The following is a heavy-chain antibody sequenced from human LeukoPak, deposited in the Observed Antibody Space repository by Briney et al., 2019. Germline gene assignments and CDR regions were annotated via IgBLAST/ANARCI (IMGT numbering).Heavy chain of an antibody. CDR3: ARDGESHYDSSGDYYYYYGMDV. J-gene: IGHJ6*02. D-gene: IGHD3-22*01. Sequence: PGGSLRLSCAASGFTFSSYSMNWVRLAPGKGLEWVSYISSSSSTIYYADSVKSRFTISRDNAKNSLYLQMNSLRAEDTAVYYCARDGESHYDSSGDYYYYYGMDVWGQGTTVTVSS. CDR1: GFTFSSYS. V-gene: IGHV3-48*01. CDR2: ISSSSSTI.